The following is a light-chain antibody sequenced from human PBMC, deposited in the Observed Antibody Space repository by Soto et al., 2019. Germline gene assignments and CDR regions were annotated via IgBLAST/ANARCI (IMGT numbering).Light chain of an antibody. J-gene: IGKJ1*01. V-gene: IGKV3-15*01. CDR2: GAS. CDR3: QQYNNWPWT. CDR1: QSISDT. Sequence: IVMTQSPATLSMSPGERATLSCRASQSISDTLAWYQQKPGQAPRLLIYGASTRAPGFPARFSGSGSGTDFTLTISSLQSEDFAVYYCQQYNNWPWTFGQGTKVDIK.